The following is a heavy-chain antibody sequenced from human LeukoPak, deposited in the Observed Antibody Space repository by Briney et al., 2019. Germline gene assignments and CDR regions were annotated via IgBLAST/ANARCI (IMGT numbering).Heavy chain of an antibody. CDR3: ANTDSSGPPRRAFDI. V-gene: IGHV3-23*01. D-gene: IGHD3-22*01. CDR1: GFTLRNYA. Sequence: PGGSLRLSCAASGFTLRNYAMSWVRQAPGKGLEWVSSIGAGDKYTYYGDSVKGRFTISRDNSKNTLYLQMNSLRAEDTAVYYCANTDSSGPPRRAFDIWGQGTMVTVSS. CDR2: IGAGDKYT. J-gene: IGHJ3*02.